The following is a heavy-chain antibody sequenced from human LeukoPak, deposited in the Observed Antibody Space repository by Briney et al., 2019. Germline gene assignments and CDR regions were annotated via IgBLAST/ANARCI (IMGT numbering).Heavy chain of an antibody. CDR2: IYHSGST. CDR1: GYSISSGYY. J-gene: IGHJ6*03. Sequence: SETLSLTCTVSGYSISSGYYWGWIRQPPGKGLEWIGSIYHSGSTYYNPSLKSRVTISVDTSKNHFSLKLSSVTAEGTAVYYCAREEGGYSRSSGYYYYMDVWGKGTTVTVSS. CDR3: AREEGGYSRSSGYYYYMDV. V-gene: IGHV4-38-2*02. D-gene: IGHD6-6*01.